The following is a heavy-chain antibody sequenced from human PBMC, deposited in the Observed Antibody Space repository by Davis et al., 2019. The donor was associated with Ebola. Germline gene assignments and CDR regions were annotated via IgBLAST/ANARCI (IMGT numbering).Heavy chain of an antibody. D-gene: IGHD1-26*01. Sequence: GESLKISCAASGFTFSGSAMHWVRQASGKGLEWVGRIRSKANSYATAYAASVKGRFTISRDDSKNTAYLQMNSLRAEDTAVYYCARELGPTYFDYWGQGTLVTVSS. CDR3: ARELGPTYFDY. V-gene: IGHV3-73*01. CDR2: IRSKANSYAT. CDR1: GFTFSGSA. J-gene: IGHJ4*02.